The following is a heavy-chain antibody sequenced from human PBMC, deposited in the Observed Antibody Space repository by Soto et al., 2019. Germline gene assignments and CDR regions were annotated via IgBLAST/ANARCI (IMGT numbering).Heavy chain of an antibody. Sequence: GGSLRLSCAASGFTFSSYGMSWVRQAPGKGLEWVSAISGSGGSTYYADSVKGRFTISRDNSKNTLYLQMNSLRAEDTAVYYCAKERYCTNGVCSTFDYWGQGALVTVSS. CDR1: GFTFSSYG. V-gene: IGHV3-23*01. J-gene: IGHJ4*02. D-gene: IGHD2-8*01. CDR2: ISGSGGST. CDR3: AKERYCTNGVCSTFDY.